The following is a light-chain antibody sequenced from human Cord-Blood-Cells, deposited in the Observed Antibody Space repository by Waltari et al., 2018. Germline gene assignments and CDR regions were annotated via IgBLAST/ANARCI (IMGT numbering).Light chain of an antibody. CDR2: KVS. J-gene: IGKJ1*01. CDR3: MQGTHWPPWT. V-gene: IGKV2-30*02. Sequence: DVVMTQSPLSLPVTLGQPASISCRSSQSLVHSDGNTYLNWFQQRPGQSPRRLIYKVSNRDSGVPDRFSGSGSGTDFTPKISRVEAEDVGVYYCMQGTHWPPWTFGQGTKVEIK. CDR1: QSLVHSDGNTY.